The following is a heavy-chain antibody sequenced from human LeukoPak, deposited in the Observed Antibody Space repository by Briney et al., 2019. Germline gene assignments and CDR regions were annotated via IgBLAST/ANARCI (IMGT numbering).Heavy chain of an antibody. CDR2: ISGSGVST. D-gene: IGHD3-10*01. J-gene: IGHJ4*02. V-gene: IGHV3-23*01. CDR3: AREGYYGSGSPPSLYFDY. CDR1: GFTFTSYA. Sequence: GGSLRLSCAASGFTFTSYAMNWVRQAPGKGLEWVSAISGSGVSTYYADSVKGRFTISRDNSRSTLYLQMNSLRPEDTAIYYCAREGYYGSGSPPSLYFDYWGQGTLVTVSS.